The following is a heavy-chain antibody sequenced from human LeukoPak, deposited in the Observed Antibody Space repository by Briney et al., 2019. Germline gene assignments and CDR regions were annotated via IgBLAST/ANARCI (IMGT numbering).Heavy chain of an antibody. CDR1: GYTFTSYG. D-gene: IGHD3-3*01. Sequence: ASVKVSCKASGYTFTSYGISWVRQAPGQGLEWMGWISAYNGNTNYAQKLQSRVTMTTDTSTSTAYMELRSLRSDDTAVYYCARVATVRFFPSGYFDYWGQGTLVTVSS. CDR2: ISAYNGNT. J-gene: IGHJ4*02. CDR3: ARVATVRFFPSGYFDY. V-gene: IGHV1-18*01.